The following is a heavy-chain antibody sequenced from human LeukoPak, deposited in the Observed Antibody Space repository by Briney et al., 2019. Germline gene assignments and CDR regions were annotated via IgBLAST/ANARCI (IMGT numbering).Heavy chain of an antibody. Sequence: ASVKVSCKASGYTFTGYYMHWVRQAPGQGLEWMGWINPNSGNTGYAQKFQGRVTMTRNTSISTAYMELSSLRSEDTAVYYCARGLTEWELRAFDIWGQGTMVTVSS. D-gene: IGHD1-26*01. CDR2: INPNSGNT. CDR3: ARGLTEWELRAFDI. CDR1: GYTFTGYY. J-gene: IGHJ3*02. V-gene: IGHV1-8*02.